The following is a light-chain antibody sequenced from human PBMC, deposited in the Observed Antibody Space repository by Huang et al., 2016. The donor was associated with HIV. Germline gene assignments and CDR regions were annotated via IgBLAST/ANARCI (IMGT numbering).Light chain of an antibody. Sequence: IVLTQSPATLSLSPGERAPLSCRASQSLNKFLAWYQQKPGQARRLLIYNATDRATGVPAWFGGGGSGTDFTLTITDLKAEDFAIYYCQQRSSSLTFGGGTKVEIK. J-gene: IGKJ4*01. CDR2: NAT. CDR3: QQRSSSLT. V-gene: IGKV3-11*01. CDR1: QSLNKF.